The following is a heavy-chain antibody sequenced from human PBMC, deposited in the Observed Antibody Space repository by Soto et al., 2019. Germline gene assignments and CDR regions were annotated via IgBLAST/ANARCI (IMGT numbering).Heavy chain of an antibody. Sequence: QVQLVESGGGGVQPGRSVRLSCAASGFTFSSFGMHWVRQAPGKGLEWVAIISYDGSNRYYGDSAKGRISISRDNSKNTAYLEMNSLRVEDTAVYYCAKGGVPAGMPGYYYMDVWGKGIAVNISS. D-gene: IGHD2-2*01. CDR1: GFTFSSFG. V-gene: IGHV3-30*18. CDR2: ISYDGSNR. J-gene: IGHJ6*03. CDR3: AKGGVPAGMPGYYYMDV.